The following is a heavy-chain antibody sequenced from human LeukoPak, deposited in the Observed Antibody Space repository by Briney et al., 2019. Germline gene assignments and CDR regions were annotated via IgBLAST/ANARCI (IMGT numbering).Heavy chain of an antibody. CDR2: IKSTTVDGTP. CDR3: TTGPGNSGY. Sequence: GGSLRLSCAVSGLTFSNAWMSWVRQAPGKGLEWLGRIKSTTVDGTPEYAAPVKGRFTISRDDSKNTVYLQMSSLKTEDTGVYYCTTGPGNSGYWGQGTLVTVSS. D-gene: IGHD4-23*01. CDR1: GLTFSNAW. V-gene: IGHV3-15*01. J-gene: IGHJ4*02.